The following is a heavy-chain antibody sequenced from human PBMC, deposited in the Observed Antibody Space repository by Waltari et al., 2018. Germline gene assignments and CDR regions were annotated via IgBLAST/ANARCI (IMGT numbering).Heavy chain of an antibody. D-gene: IGHD2-15*01. CDR1: GFTFSNSA. J-gene: IGHJ4*02. CDR3: AKDPDFPYCGGGSCYGGMDY. CDR2: IWYDGSNK. V-gene: IGHV3-33*03. Sequence: QVQLVESGGGVVQPGTSLRLSCAASGFTFSNSAMHWVRQAPGKGVGWVAVIWYDGSNKYYADAVKGRFTISRDNSKNILYLQMNRLGSEDTAMYFCAKDPDFPYCGGGSCYGGMDYWGQGSLVTVAA.